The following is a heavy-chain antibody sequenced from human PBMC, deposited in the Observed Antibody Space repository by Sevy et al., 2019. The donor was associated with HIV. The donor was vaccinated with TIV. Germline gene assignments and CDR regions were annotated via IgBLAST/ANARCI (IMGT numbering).Heavy chain of an antibody. D-gene: IGHD3-16*01. Sequence: GGSLRLSCAASEFIFTGYWMNWVRQAPGKGLEWVANIDQDGSDKRYVDSVRGPFTISGDNANNFLYLQMSSLRADDTAVYYCARAGGWGNINHSNQILDIWGHGTKVTVSS. J-gene: IGHJ3*02. CDR3: ARAGGWGNINHSNQILDI. CDR1: EFIFTGYW. V-gene: IGHV3-7*01. CDR2: IDQDGSDK.